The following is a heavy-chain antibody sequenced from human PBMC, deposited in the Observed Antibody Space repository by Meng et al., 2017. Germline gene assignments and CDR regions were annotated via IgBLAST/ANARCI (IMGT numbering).Heavy chain of an antibody. V-gene: IGHV3-21*01. D-gene: IGHD6-19*01. CDR2: ISSSSSYI. J-gene: IGHJ4*02. Sequence: GESLKISCAASGFTFSSYSMNRVRQAPGKGLEWVSSISSSSSYIYYADSVKGRFTISRDNAKNSLYLQMNSLRAEDTAVYYCARDQRGYSSVVCWGQGTLVTVSS. CDR3: ARDQRGYSSVVC. CDR1: GFTFSSYS.